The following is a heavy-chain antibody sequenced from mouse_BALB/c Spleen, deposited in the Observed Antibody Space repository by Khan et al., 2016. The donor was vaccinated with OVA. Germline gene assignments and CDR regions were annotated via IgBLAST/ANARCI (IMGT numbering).Heavy chain of an antibody. D-gene: IGHD1-1*01. Sequence: EVKLQESGAELVKPGASVKLSCTASAFNIKDTYMHWVKQRPEQGLEWIGRIDPATGNTKYDPKFPGKATRPADTPSNTAYLHLSSLTSEDIAGDYGARNTRSEGFKYWGQGTLGTVSA. CDR1: AFNIKDTY. J-gene: IGHJ3*01. V-gene: IGHV14-3*02. CDR3: ARNTRSEGFKY. CDR2: IDPATGNT.